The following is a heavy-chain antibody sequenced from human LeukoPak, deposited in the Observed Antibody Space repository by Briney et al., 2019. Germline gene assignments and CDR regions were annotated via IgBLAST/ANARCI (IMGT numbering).Heavy chain of an antibody. CDR2: ISYDESNE. CDR1: GFTFSAYG. Sequence: GGSLRLSCAASGFTFSAYGMHWVRQAPGKGLEWVAVISYDESNEYYADSVKGRFTISRDNSKNTLYLQMNSLRAEDTAVYYCAKGPTILYYYYYGMDVWGQGTTVTVSS. D-gene: IGHD3-3*01. V-gene: IGHV3-30*18. J-gene: IGHJ6*02. CDR3: AKGPTILYYYYYGMDV.